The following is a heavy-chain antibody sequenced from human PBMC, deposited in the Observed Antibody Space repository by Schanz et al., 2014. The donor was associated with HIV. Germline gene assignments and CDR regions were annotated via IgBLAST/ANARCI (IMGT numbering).Heavy chain of an antibody. CDR3: AKDRNWYDSKYRGKGNYYYFYGMDF. D-gene: IGHD3-22*01. J-gene: IGHJ6*02. Sequence: QVQLVESGGGVVQPGRSLRLSCVASGFSFDSFGMHWVRQAPGKGLEWVAVMSYDGVRKYLGDSVKGRFTISRDNSKNTVYLQLKSLRVEDTAVYYCAKDRNWYDSKYRGKGNYYYFYGMDFWGQGTTVTVSS. CDR2: MSYDGVRK. V-gene: IGHV3-30*18. CDR1: GFSFDSFG.